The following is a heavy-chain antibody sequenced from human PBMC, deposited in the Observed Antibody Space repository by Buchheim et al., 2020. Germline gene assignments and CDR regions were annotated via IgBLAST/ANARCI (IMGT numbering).Heavy chain of an antibody. V-gene: IGHV5-51*01. CDR3: ARLSGGGYTYGFKYFDS. CDR2: IYAGDSDT. J-gene: IGHJ4*02. Sequence: EVQLVQSGTEVKKPGESLKISCKSSGYTFSNSWIGWVRQLPGKGLEWMGIIYAGDSDTRYSPSYQGQVTISAVKSISTAYLQWSSLKASDTAIYYCARLSGGGYTYGFKYFDSWGQGTL. D-gene: IGHD5-18*01. CDR1: GYTFSNSW.